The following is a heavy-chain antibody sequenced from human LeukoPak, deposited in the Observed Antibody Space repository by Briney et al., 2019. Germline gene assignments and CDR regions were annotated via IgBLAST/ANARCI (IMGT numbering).Heavy chain of an antibody. Sequence: GGSLRLSCAASGFTFDDYAMHWVRQAPGKGLEWVSGISWNSGSIDYADSVKGRFTISRDNAKKSLYLQMNSLRAEDTALYYCAKDLSHDYGDYPFGYWGQGTLVTVSS. D-gene: IGHD4-17*01. CDR2: ISWNSGSI. V-gene: IGHV3-9*01. CDR3: AKDLSHDYGDYPFGY. J-gene: IGHJ4*02. CDR1: GFTFDDYA.